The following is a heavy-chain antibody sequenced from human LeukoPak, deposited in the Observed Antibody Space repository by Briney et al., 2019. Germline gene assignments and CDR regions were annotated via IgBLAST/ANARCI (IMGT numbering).Heavy chain of an antibody. V-gene: IGHV3-48*03. D-gene: IGHD2-8*01. CDR1: GFTFSSYE. J-gene: IGHJ4*02. CDR2: ISSSGSTI. CDR3: ASKDKWVY. Sequence: SGGSLRLSCAASGFTFSSYEMNWVRQAPGKGLEWVSYISSSGSTIYYADSVKGRFTISRDNAKNSLYLQMNSMRAEDTAVYYCASKDKWVYWGQGTLVTVSS.